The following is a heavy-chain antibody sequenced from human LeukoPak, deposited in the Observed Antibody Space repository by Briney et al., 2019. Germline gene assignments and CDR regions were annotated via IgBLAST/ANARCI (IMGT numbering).Heavy chain of an antibody. J-gene: IGHJ3*02. Sequence: GGSLRLSCAASGFTFSSYLMSWVRQAPGKGLEWVANIKQDGSEKYYVDSVKGRFTISRDNAKNSLYLQMNSLRAEDTAVYYCARDITGYNWNDEADAFDIWGQGTMVTVSS. CDR1: GFTFSSYL. CDR3: ARDITGYNWNDEADAFDI. V-gene: IGHV3-7*01. D-gene: IGHD1-1*01. CDR2: IKQDGSEK.